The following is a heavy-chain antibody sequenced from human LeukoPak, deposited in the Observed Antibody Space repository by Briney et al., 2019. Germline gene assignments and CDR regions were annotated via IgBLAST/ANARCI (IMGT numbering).Heavy chain of an antibody. J-gene: IGHJ3*02. D-gene: IGHD5-12*01. V-gene: IGHV3-74*01. Sequence: GGSLRLSCAASGFAFSSYWMHWVRHAPGKGLVWVSRINSDGSSTNYADSVKGRFTISRDNAKNTLYLQMNSLRAEDTAVYYCVRDATTRSAFDIWGQGTMVTVSS. CDR2: INSDGSST. CDR1: GFAFSSYW. CDR3: VRDATTRSAFDI.